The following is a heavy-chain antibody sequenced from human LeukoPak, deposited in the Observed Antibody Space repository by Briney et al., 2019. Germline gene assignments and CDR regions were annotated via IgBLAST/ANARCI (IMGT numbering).Heavy chain of an antibody. CDR1: GFTFSSYA. CDR2: ISYDGSNK. D-gene: IGHD6-19*01. V-gene: IGHV3-30*04. CDR3: AKDSSSGWYY. Sequence: PGGSLRLSCAASGFTFSSYAMHWVRQAPGKGLEWVAVISYDGSNKYYADSVKGRFTISRDNSKNTLYLQMNSLRAEDTAVYYCAKDSSSGWYYWGQGTLVTVSS. J-gene: IGHJ4*02.